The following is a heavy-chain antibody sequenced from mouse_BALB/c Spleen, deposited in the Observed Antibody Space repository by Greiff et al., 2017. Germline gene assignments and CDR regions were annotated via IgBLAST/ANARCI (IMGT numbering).Heavy chain of an antibody. J-gene: IGHJ4*01. D-gene: IGHD1-2*01. Sequence: EVKLQESGGGLVKPGGSLKLSCAASGFAFSSYVMSWVRQTPEKRLEWVAYISSGGGSTYYPDTVKGRFTISRDNAKNTLYLQMSSLKSEDTAMYYCARHETTATLYAMDYWGQGTSVTVSS. CDR2: ISSGGGST. V-gene: IGHV5-12-1*01. CDR3: ARHETTATLYAMDY. CDR1: GFAFSSYV.